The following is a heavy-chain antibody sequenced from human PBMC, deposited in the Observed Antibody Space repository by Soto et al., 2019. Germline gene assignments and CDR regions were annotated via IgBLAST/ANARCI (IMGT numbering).Heavy chain of an antibody. J-gene: IGHJ6*02. CDR2: INPKSGGT. CDR1: GYSFTDYH. Sequence: ASVKVSCKASGYSFTDYHIRWVRQAPGQGLEWLGRINPKSGGTSTAQKFQGWVTMTTDTSISTASMELTRLTSDDTAIYYCARGDSTDCSNGVCSFFYNRDMDVWGQGTTVTVSS. D-gene: IGHD2-8*01. V-gene: IGHV1-2*04. CDR3: ARGDSTDCSNGVCSFFYNRDMDV.